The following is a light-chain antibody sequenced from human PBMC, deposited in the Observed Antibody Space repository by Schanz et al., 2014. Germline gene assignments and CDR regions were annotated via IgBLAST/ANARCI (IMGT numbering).Light chain of an antibody. Sequence: DIVLTQSPDSLAVSLGERATIHCKSSQTLSYRSNDKNYLAWYQHKPGQPPKLLIYLASTRESGVSDRFSGSESGTDFSLTISSLQPEDVAVYYCQQYYSTPYTFGQGTKLEIK. CDR2: LAS. J-gene: IGKJ2*01. V-gene: IGKV4-1*01. CDR3: QQYYSTPYT. CDR1: QTLSYRSNDKNY.